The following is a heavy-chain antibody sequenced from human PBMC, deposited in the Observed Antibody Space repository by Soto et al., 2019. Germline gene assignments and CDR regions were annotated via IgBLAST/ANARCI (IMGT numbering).Heavy chain of an antibody. CDR2: INAGNGNT. Sequence: QVQLVQSGAEVKKPGASVKVSCKASGYTFTSYAMHWVRQAPGQRLEWMGWINAGNGNTKYSQKFQGRVTITRDTSASTAYMELSSLRSEDTAVYYCARLGRRAYGDETDYWGQGTLVTVSS. V-gene: IGHV1-3*01. CDR3: ARLGRRAYGDETDY. J-gene: IGHJ4*02. CDR1: GYTFTSYA. D-gene: IGHD4-17*01.